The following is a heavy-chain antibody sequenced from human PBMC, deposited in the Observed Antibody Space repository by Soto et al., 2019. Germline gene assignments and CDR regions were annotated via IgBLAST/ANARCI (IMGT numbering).Heavy chain of an antibody. J-gene: IGHJ5*02. CDR3: NREYFGLGT. D-gene: IGHD3-10*01. V-gene: IGHV3-15*01. CDR2: IKRNADGGTT. Sequence: EVQLVESGGDLVEPGGSLRLSCAASGFTFSDAWMSWVRQAPGKGLEWVGRIKRNADGGTTEYVAPVKGRFTISRDDSQNTLFLQMNSLNTEDTAVYYCNREYFGLGTSGRGTLVTVAS. CDR1: GFTFSDAW.